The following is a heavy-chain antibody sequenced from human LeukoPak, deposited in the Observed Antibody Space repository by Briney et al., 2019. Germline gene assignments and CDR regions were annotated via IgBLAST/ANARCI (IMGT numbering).Heavy chain of an antibody. CDR2: IRYDGSNK. V-gene: IGHV3-30*02. CDR1: GFTFSSYG. J-gene: IGHJ4*02. Sequence: GGSLRLSCAASGFTFSSYGMHWVRQAPGKGLECVEFIRYDGSNKYYADSVKGRFTISRDNSKNTLYLKMNSLRAEDTAVYYCAKRGTVHVVDTATAGGLSFDYWGQGTLVTVSS. CDR3: AKRGTVHVVDTATAGGLSFDY. D-gene: IGHD5-18*01.